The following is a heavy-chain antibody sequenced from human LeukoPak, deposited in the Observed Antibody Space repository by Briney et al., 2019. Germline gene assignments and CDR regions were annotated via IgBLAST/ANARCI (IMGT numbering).Heavy chain of an antibody. V-gene: IGHV3-30-3*01. Sequence: PGGSLRLSCAASGFTFSSYAMHWVRQAPGKGLEWVAVISYDGSNKYYADSVKGRFTISRDNSKNTLYLQMNSLRAEDTAVYYCARDEESSSWYPRTTPPSDYWGQGTLVTVSS. CDR1: GFTFSSYA. CDR3: ARDEESSSWYPRTTPPSDY. D-gene: IGHD6-13*01. J-gene: IGHJ4*02. CDR2: ISYDGSNK.